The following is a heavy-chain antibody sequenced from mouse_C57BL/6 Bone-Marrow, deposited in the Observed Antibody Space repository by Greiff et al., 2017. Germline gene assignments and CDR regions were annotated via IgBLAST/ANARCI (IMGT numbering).Heavy chain of an antibody. CDR3: ARALYYYGSSYLMDY. CDR1: GYTFTSYW. CDR2: IHPNSGST. J-gene: IGHJ4*01. V-gene: IGHV1-64*01. Sequence: QVQLKQPGAELVKPGASVKLSCKASGYTFTSYWMHWVKQRPGQGLEWIGMIHPNSGSTNYTEKFKSKATLTVDKSSSTSYMQLSSLTSEDSAFYYCARALYYYGSSYLMDYWGQGTSVTVSS. D-gene: IGHD1-1*01.